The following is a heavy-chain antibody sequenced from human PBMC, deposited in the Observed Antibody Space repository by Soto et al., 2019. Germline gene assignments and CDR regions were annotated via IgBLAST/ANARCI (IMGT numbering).Heavy chain of an antibody. CDR3: ARGSGDPYWRTNYVDF. V-gene: IGHV4-4*08. Sequence: PSETLSLTCTVADVSTSSSYWNWIRQPPGKGLEWIGYISSSVTTDYNPSPKSRVSLFLDTSQNQFPLRLISVTAADTALYYSARGSGDPYWRTNYVDFWGQGALVTVSS. CDR1: DVSTSSSY. D-gene: IGHD6-19*01. J-gene: IGHJ4*02. CDR2: ISSSVTT.